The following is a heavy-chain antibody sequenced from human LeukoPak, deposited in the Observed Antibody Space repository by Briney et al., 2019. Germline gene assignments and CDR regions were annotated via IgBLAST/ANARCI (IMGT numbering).Heavy chain of an antibody. D-gene: IGHD5-12*01. V-gene: IGHV3-21*01. CDR3: ASLPGGGYGGYAPNAPVDY. CDR2: ISSSSSYI. J-gene: IGHJ4*02. Sequence: GGSLRLSCAASGFTFSSYSMNWVRQAPGKGLEWGSSISSSSSYIYYADSVKGRFTISRDNAKNSLYLQMNSLRAEDTAVYYCASLPGGGYGGYAPNAPVDYWGQGTLVTVSS. CDR1: GFTFSSYS.